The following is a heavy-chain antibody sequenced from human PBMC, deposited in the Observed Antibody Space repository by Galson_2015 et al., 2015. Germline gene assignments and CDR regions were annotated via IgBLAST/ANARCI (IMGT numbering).Heavy chain of an antibody. D-gene: IGHD6-13*01. CDR1: GYTFTGYY. J-gene: IGHJ6*03. V-gene: IGHV1-2*04. CDR3: ARDGTSSWYRTTPPSWYMDV. Sequence: SVKVSCKASGYTFTGYYMHWVRQAPGQGLEWMGWINPNSGGTNYAQKFQGWVTMTRDTSISTAYMELSRLRSDDTAVYYCARDGTSSWYRTTPPSWYMDVWGKGTTVTVSS. CDR2: INPNSGGT.